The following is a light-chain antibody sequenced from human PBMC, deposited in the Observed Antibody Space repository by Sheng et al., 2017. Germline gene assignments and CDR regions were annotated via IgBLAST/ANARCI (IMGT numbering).Light chain of an antibody. V-gene: IGLV3-21*02. CDR1: NIGSKT. CDR2: DDA. CDR3: HVCDLYGDHV. J-gene: IGLJ3*02. Sequence: SYELTQPPSVSVAPGQTARITCGGNNIGSKTVHWYLQKPGQAPVLVVYDDADRPSGIPERFSGSTSGNTATLTISRVAAGDEADYYCHVCDLYGDHVFGGGTKLSVL.